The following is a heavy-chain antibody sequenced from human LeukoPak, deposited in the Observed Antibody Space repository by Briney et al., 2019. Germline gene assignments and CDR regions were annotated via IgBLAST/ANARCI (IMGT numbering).Heavy chain of an antibody. CDR2: IKEDGSEK. CDR1: GLTFSNSW. D-gene: IGHD3-10*01. Sequence: GGSLRLSCAASGLTFSNSWMCWVRQAPGKGLEWVANIKEDGSEKYYVNSVKGRFTISRDNAKNSLYLQMNSLRAEDTAVYYCARGGGSGSYYKRELDYWGQGTLVTVSS. CDR3: ARGGGSGSYYKRELDY. V-gene: IGHV3-7*01. J-gene: IGHJ4*02.